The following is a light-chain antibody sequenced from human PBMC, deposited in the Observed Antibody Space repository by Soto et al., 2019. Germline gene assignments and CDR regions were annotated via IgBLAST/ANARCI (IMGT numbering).Light chain of an antibody. J-gene: IGLJ2*01. CDR1: ISNIGSNT. Sequence: QSVLTQPPSASGTPGQRVTSSCSGSISNIGSNTVNWYQQLPGAAPKLLIYSNNQRPSGVPDRFSGSKSGTSASLAISGLQSEDEADYYCAAWDDSLNGLLFGGGTKLTVL. V-gene: IGLV1-44*01. CDR3: AAWDDSLNGLL. CDR2: SNN.